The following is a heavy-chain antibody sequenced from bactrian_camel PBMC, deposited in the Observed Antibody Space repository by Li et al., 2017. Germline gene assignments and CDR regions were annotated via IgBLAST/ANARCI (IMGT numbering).Heavy chain of an antibody. CDR1: GYIDKRNC. V-gene: IGHV3S40*01. CDR3: AAGDVLSLRALSADEYTY. J-gene: IGHJ4*01. CDR2: IYNGGGST. Sequence: VQLVESGGGSVQAGGSLTLSCVASGYIDKRNCMGWVRQIAGEGREGIATIYNGGGSTWYQGSVKGRFTISEDNAKNTAYLDMNNLKPEDSALYYCAAGDVLSLRALSADEYTYWGQGTQVTV. D-gene: IGHD3*01.